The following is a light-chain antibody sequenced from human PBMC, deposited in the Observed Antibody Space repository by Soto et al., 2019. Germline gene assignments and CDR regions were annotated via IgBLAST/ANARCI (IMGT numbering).Light chain of an antibody. V-gene: IGLV2-11*01. CDR1: SSDVGDDNY. CDR3: CSYAGSYNYV. Sequence: QSALTQPRSVSGSPGQSVTISCTGTSSDVGDDNYVSWYQQHPGKAPKLMIYDVNERPSGVPDRFSGSKSGNTASLTISGLQAEDEADYSCCSYAGSYNYVFGTGTKLTVL. J-gene: IGLJ1*01. CDR2: DVN.